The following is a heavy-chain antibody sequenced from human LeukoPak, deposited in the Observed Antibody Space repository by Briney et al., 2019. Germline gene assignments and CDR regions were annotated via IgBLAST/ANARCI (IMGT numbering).Heavy chain of an antibody. J-gene: IGHJ6*02. Sequence: ASVKLSCKASGYTFTSSGMSWVRQAPGQGLEWVGWISAYNGDTNYAQNLQGRATMTTDTSTSTAYMELRSLRSGDTAVYYCARDHGSGSTYYYYGMDVWGQGTTVTVSS. D-gene: IGHD3-10*01. V-gene: IGHV1-18*01. CDR1: GYTFTSSG. CDR3: ARDHGSGSTYYYYGMDV. CDR2: ISAYNGDT.